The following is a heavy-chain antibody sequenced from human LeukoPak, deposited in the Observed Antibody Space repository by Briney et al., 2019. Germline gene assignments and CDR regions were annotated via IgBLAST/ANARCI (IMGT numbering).Heavy chain of an antibody. CDR2: MNPNSGNT. J-gene: IGHJ5*02. D-gene: IGHD6-19*01. Sequence: GASVKVSCKASGYTFTSYDINWVRQATGQGLEWMGWMNPNSGNTGYAQKFQGRVTITRNTSISTAYMELSSLRSEDTAVYYCARGGSSGTTFLGFDPWGQGTLVTVSS. CDR1: GYTFTSYD. CDR3: ARGGSSGTTFLGFDP. V-gene: IGHV1-8*03.